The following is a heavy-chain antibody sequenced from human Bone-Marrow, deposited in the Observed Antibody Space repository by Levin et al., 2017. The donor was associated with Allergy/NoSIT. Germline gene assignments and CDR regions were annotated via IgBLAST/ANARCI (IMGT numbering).Heavy chain of an antibody. CDR1: DDSISSSHW. J-gene: IGHJ5*02. CDR3: ARRNVLAPGEEWFDP. V-gene: IGHV4-4*02. Sequence: PGGSLRPSCGVSDDSISSSHWWTWVRQPPGKGLEWIGEIYHSGSTNYNPSLKSRVTISVEKSKNQFSLKLSSVTAADTAVYYCARRNVLAPGEEWFDPWGQGTLVTVSS. CDR2: IYHSGST. D-gene: IGHD7-27*01.